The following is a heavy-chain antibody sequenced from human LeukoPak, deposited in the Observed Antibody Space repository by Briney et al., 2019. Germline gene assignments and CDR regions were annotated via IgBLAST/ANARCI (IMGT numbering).Heavy chain of an antibody. Sequence: SETLSLTCTVPGGSISSYYWSWIRQPAGKGLEWIGRIYTSGSTNYNPSLKSRVTMSVDTSKNQFSLKLSSVTAADTAVYYCARVVQQLVPGNYYYYYMDVWGKGTTVTVSS. CDR2: IYTSGST. V-gene: IGHV4-4*07. CDR1: GGSISSYY. D-gene: IGHD6-6*01. J-gene: IGHJ6*03. CDR3: ARVVQQLVPGNYYYYYMDV.